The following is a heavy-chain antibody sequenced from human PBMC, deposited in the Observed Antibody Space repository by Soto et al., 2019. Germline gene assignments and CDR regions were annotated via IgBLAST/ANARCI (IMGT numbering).Heavy chain of an antibody. J-gene: IGHJ6*03. CDR1: GFTFSSYG. CDR2: ISYDGSNK. V-gene: IGHV3-30*18. Sequence: PGGSLRLSCAASGFTFSSYGMHWVRQAPGKGLEWVAVISYDGSNKYYADSVKGRFTISRDNSKNTLYLQMNSLRAEDTAVYYCAKLMDSSSWYAYYYYMDVWGKGTTVTVSS. CDR3: AKLMDSSSWYAYYYYMDV. D-gene: IGHD6-13*01.